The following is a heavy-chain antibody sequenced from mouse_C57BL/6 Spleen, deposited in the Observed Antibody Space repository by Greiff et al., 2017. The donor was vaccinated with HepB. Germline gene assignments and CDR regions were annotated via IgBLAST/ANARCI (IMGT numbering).Heavy chain of an antibody. V-gene: IGHV5-17*01. D-gene: IGHD1-1*01. CDR1: GFTFSDYG. J-gene: IGHJ2*01. CDR2: ISSGSSTI. CDR3: AREATVVAFDY. Sequence: EVKLMESGGGLVKPGGSLKLSCAASGFTFSDYGMHWVRQAPEKGLEWVAYISSGSSTIYYADTVKGRFTIARDNAKNTLFLQMTSLRSEDTAMYYCAREATVVAFDYWGQGTTLTVSS.